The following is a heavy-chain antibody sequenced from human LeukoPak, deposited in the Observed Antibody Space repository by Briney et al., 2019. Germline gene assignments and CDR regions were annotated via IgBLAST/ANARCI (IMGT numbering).Heavy chain of an antibody. CDR1: GGSISSYY. V-gene: IGHV4-59*01. Sequence: PSETLSLTGTVSGGSISSYYWSWIRQPPGKGLEWIGYIYYSGSTNYNPSLKSRVTISVDTSKNQFSLKLSSVTAADTAVYYCASIAVAGTWGFDYWGQGTLVTVSS. D-gene: IGHD6-19*01. CDR2: IYYSGST. CDR3: ASIAVAGTWGFDY. J-gene: IGHJ4*02.